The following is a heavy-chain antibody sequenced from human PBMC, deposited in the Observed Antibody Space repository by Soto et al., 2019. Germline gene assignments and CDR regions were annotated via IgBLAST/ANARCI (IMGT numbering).Heavy chain of an antibody. CDR1: GGSISSSSYY. CDR3: ARPISEPAGGDKAYMDV. V-gene: IGHV4-39*01. CDR2: IYYSGST. D-gene: IGHD2-2*01. J-gene: IGHJ6*03. Sequence: TSETLSLTCTVSGGSISSSSYYWGWIRQPPGKGLEWIGSIYYSGSTYYNPSLKSRVTISVDTSKNQSSLKLSSVTAADTAVYYCARPISEPAGGDKAYMDVWGKGTTVTVSS.